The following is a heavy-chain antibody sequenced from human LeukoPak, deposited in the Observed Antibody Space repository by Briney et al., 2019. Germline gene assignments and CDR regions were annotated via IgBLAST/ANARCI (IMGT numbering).Heavy chain of an antibody. CDR2: ISYDGSNK. Sequence: GRSLRLSCAASGFTFSSYAMHWVRQAPGKGLEWVAVISYDGSNKYYADSVKGRFTISRDNSKNTLYLQMNSLRAEDTAVYYCARVRYYYGSSGLPQYWGQGTLVTVSS. J-gene: IGHJ4*02. CDR3: ARVRYYYGSSGLPQY. V-gene: IGHV3-30*04. D-gene: IGHD3-22*01. CDR1: GFTFSSYA.